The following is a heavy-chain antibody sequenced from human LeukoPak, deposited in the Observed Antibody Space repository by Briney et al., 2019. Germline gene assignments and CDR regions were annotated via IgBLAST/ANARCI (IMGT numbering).Heavy chain of an antibody. D-gene: IGHD3-22*01. J-gene: IGHJ3*02. Sequence: GESLKISCKASGYSFTNYWIGWVRQMPGKGLEWMGVFYPGDSDIRYSPSFQGQVTISVDQSIDTAYLQWSSLKASDTAMYYCARRPYYYYTSGPSDAFDIWGQGTMVTVSS. V-gene: IGHV5-51*01. CDR3: ARRPYYYYTSGPSDAFDI. CDR2: FYPGDSDI. CDR1: GYSFTNYW.